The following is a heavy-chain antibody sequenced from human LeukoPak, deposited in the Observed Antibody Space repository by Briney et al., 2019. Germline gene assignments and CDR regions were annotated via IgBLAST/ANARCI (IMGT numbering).Heavy chain of an antibody. V-gene: IGHV1-69*01. CDR2: IIPIFGTA. D-gene: IGHD5-18*01. Sequence: SVKVSCKASGGTFSSYAISWVRQAPGQALEWMGGIIPIFGTANYAQKFQARVTITADESTSTASLELRSLRSEDTAVYYCTRSPYSYGQFPFDYWGQGTLVTVSS. CDR3: TRSPYSYGQFPFDY. CDR1: GGTFSSYA. J-gene: IGHJ4*02.